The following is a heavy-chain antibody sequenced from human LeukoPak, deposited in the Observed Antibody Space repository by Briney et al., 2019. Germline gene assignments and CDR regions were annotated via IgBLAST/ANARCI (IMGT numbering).Heavy chain of an antibody. V-gene: IGHV3-11*06. CDR1: GFTFSDYY. D-gene: IGHD3-10*01. Sequence: GGSLRLSCAASGFTFSDYYMSWIRQAPGKGLEWVSYISSSSSYTNYADSVKSRFTISRDNAKNSLYLQMNSLRAEDTAVYYCASGITMVRGVITDYWGQGTLVTVSS. CDR3: ASGITMVRGVITDY. CDR2: ISSSSSYT. J-gene: IGHJ4*02.